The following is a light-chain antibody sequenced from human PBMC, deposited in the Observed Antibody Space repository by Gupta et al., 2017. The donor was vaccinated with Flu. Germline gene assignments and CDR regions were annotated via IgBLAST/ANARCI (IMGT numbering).Light chain of an antibody. J-gene: IGKJ1*01. V-gene: IGKV1-39*01. CDR2: GAS. CDR1: QTVHNF. Sequence: PSFLSASVGDRVTITCRASQTVHNFLNWYQQKPGKVPKLLIYGASTLQSGVPSRFSGSGSGTDFTLTISGLQPDDFATYYCQQCVFTPQTFGQGTKVEIK. CDR3: QQCVFTPQT.